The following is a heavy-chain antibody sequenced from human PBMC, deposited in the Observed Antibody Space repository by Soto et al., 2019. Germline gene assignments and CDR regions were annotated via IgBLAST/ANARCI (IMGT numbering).Heavy chain of an antibody. Sequence: PSETLSLTCAVSGASITAYYWAWVRQPPGKGLEYIGHVHNSGRADYNPSLRSRVTISVDTSRNQFSLHLNSVTAADTAVYYCASASPVVTDVWGQGTTVTVSS. CDR2: VHNSGRA. V-gene: IGHV4-59*08. J-gene: IGHJ6*02. CDR1: GASITAYY. CDR3: ASASPVVTDV. D-gene: IGHD5-18*01.